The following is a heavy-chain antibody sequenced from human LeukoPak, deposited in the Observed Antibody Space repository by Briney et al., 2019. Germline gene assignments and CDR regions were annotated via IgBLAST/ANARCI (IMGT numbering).Heavy chain of an antibody. CDR1: GGSISSGSYY. J-gene: IGHJ3*02. Sequence: SETLSLTCTVPGGSISSGSYYWSWIRQPAGTGLEWIGRIYTSGSTNYNPSLKSRVTISVDTSKNQFSLKLSSVTAADTAVYYCASQQWLVEGIAFDTWGQGTMVTVSS. CDR2: IYTSGST. CDR3: ASQQWLVEGIAFDT. D-gene: IGHD6-19*01. V-gene: IGHV4-61*02.